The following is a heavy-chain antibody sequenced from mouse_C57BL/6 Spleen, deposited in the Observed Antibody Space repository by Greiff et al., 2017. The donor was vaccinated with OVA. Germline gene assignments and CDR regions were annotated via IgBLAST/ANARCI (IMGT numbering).Heavy chain of an antibody. CDR2: ILPGSGST. Sequence: VQVVESGAELMKPGASVKLSCKATGYTFTGYWIEWVKQRPGHGLEWIGEILPGSGSTNYNEKFKGKATFTADTSSNTAYMQLSSLTTEDSAIYYCARGLITTVVKGFAYWGQGTLVTVSA. CDR1: GYTFTGYW. J-gene: IGHJ3*01. CDR3: ARGLITTVVKGFAY. V-gene: IGHV1-9*01. D-gene: IGHD1-1*01.